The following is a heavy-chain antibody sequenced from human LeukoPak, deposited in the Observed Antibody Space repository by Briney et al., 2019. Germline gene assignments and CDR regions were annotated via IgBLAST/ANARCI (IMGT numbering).Heavy chain of an antibody. V-gene: IGHV3-7*01. D-gene: IGHD2-8*01. CDR1: CITYSRNW. Sequence: GESLRHSSASTCITYSRNWMRRVRQAPGKGPEWVATIKEDGSDKSCVDSVKGRFTIYRDNVKNSLYVQMNSLRAEDTDLYYCARNANWGQGTLVTVSS. J-gene: IGHJ4*02. CDR3: ARNAN. CDR2: IKEDGSDK.